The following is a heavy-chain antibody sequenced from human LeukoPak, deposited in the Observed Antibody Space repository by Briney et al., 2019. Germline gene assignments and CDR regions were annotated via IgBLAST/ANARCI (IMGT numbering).Heavy chain of an antibody. J-gene: IGHJ4*02. CDR1: GVSVSSYY. D-gene: IGHD3-22*01. Sequence: PSETLSLTCTVSGVSVSSYYWSWIRQPPGKGLEWIGYIYYSGSTNYNPSLKSRVTISVDTSKNQFSLKLSSVTAADTAVYYCAGTYYYDSSGYLYWGQGTLVTVSS. CDR3: AGTYYYDSSGYLY. CDR2: IYYSGST. V-gene: IGHV4-59*08.